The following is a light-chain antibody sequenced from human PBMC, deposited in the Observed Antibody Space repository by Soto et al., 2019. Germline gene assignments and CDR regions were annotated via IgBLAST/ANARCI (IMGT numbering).Light chain of an antibody. CDR2: EVS. J-gene: IGKJ5*01. CDR3: MQSTQLPLT. CDR1: QSLLSSGGETY. Sequence: IWMSQTQLSLSVTPGQPASISCRSSQSLLSSGGETYLFWYLQRPGQSPQLLIYEVSNRISAVPDRFSGSGSGTDFTLKISRVEAEDAGVYYCMQSTQLPLTSCQGTLLEVK. V-gene: IGKV2D-29*02.